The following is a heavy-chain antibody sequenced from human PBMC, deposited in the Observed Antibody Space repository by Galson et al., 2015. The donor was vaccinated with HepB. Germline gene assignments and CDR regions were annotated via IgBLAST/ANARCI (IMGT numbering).Heavy chain of an antibody. CDR3: AKGPGGNYDHYPPNWSDP. D-gene: IGHD4-11*01. J-gene: IGHJ5*02. V-gene: IGHV3-23*01. CDR2: ISGSGAGS. Sequence: SLRLSCAASGFTFSSYAMSWVRQTPGKGLQWVSSISGSGAGSYFADSVKGRFIISRDNSKNTLYLQMNSLRVEDTALYHCAKGPGGNYDHYPPNWSDPWGQGTLVIVSS. CDR1: GFTFSSYA.